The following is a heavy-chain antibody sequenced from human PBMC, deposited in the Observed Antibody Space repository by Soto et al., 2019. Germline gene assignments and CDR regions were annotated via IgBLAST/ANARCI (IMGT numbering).Heavy chain of an antibody. Sequence: GGSLRLSCAASGFAFSDFYMSWTRQAPGKGLEWISYMSGSGSSIFYADSVKGRFTISRDNAKNTLYLHMTSLRGDDTATYYCASQADLAEDLDFRGQGTTVTVSS. CDR3: ASQADLAEDLDF. V-gene: IGHV3-11*01. CDR1: GFAFSDFY. CDR2: MSGSGSSI. J-gene: IGHJ4*02.